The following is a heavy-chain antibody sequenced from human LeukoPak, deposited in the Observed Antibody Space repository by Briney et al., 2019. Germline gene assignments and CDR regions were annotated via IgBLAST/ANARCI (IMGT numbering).Heavy chain of an antibody. D-gene: IGHD3-9*01. CDR1: GGSISSSSYN. Sequence: SETLSLTCTVSGGSISSSSYNWGWIRQPPGKGLEWIGSIYYSGSTYYNPSLKSRVTISVDTSKNQFSLKLSSVTAADTAVYYCARNRHFEEARGYYYYYYYMDVWGKGTTVTVSS. J-gene: IGHJ6*03. V-gene: IGHV4-39*07. CDR2: IYYSGST. CDR3: ARNRHFEEARGYYYYYYYMDV.